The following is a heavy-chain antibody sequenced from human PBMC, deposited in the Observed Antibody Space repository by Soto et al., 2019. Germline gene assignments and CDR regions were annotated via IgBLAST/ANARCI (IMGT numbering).Heavy chain of an antibody. V-gene: IGHV3-23*01. CDR2: ISTSGGST. Sequence: EVQLLESGGGLVQPGGSLRLSCAASGFTFSSYAMSWVRQAPGKGLEWVSSISTSGGSTYYADSVKCRFTISRDNSNNTLYLQMNSLRAEETAVYYCSLSDRYYGMDVWGLGTTVTVSS. J-gene: IGHJ6*02. CDR1: GFTFSSYA. CDR3: SLSDRYYGMDV.